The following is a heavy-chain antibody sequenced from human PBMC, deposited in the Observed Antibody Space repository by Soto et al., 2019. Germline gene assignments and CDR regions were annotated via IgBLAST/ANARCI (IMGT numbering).Heavy chain of an antibody. CDR2: ISSSGAFT. J-gene: IGHJ4*02. CDR3: VKHQVSLVRGISPFDY. Sequence: GGSLRLSCAVSGFTFNGNDMTWVRQAPGKGLEWVSTISSSGAFTYHADSVRGRLTISRDNSKNTVYLQMNSLRAEDTAVYYCVKHQVSLVRGISPFDYWGQGALVTVSS. CDR1: GFTFNGND. V-gene: IGHV3-23*01. D-gene: IGHD3-10*01.